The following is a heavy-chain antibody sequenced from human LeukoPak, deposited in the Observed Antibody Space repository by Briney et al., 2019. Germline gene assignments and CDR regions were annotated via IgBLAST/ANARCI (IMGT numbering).Heavy chain of an antibody. CDR1: GFTVSSNY. V-gene: IGHV3-66*01. CDR3: ARDPRGPIGFHSSGRDTFEY. J-gene: IGHJ4*02. Sequence: PGGSLRLSCAASGFTVSSNYMSWVRQAPGKGLEWVSIIYSSRGTNYADSVKGRFTISRDNSKNTLYLQMNSLRVEDTGVYYCARDPRGPIGFHSSGRDTFEYWGQGTLVTVSS. CDR2: IYSSRGT. D-gene: IGHD3-22*01.